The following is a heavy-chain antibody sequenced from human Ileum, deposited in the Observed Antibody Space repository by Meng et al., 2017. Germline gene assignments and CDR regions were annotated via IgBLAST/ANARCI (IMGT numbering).Heavy chain of an antibody. J-gene: IGHJ4*02. Sequence: ELGLGQSWGALVQRGGSRRLSCAASGCTLSNYWMSWVRQGPGGVLGWVASIRQDGSEKYYVDSVKGRFTVSRDNAKNSLYLQLSSLRAEDTAVYYCARLEYSGYDRTFDHWGQGSLVTVSS. D-gene: IGHD5-12*01. V-gene: IGHV3-7*01. CDR1: GCTLSNYW. CDR2: IRQDGSEK. CDR3: ARLEYSGYDRTFDH.